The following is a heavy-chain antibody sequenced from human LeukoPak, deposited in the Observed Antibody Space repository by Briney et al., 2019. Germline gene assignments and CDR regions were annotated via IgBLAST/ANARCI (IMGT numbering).Heavy chain of an antibody. J-gene: IGHJ4*02. CDR1: GFTFSSYA. CDR2: ISYDGSNK. V-gene: IGHV3-30-3*01. CDR3: EAVAADFDY. D-gene: IGHD6-19*01. Sequence: PGRSLRLSCAASGFTFSSYAMHRVRQAPGKGLEWVAVISYDGSNKYYADSVKGRFTISRDNSKNTLYLQMNSLRAEDTAVYYCEAVAADFDYWGQGTLVTVSS.